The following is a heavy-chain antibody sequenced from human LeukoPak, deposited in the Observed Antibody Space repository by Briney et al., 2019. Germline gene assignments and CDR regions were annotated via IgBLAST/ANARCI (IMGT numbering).Heavy chain of an antibody. V-gene: IGHV1-8*01. D-gene: IGHD1-26*01. CDR2: MNPNSGNT. CDR1: GYTFTSYT. J-gene: IGHJ4*02. CDR3: AAKGVGAITTGEDY. Sequence: ASVKVSCKASGYTFTSYTINWVRQATGQGLEWMGWMNPNSGNTGYAQKFQGRVTMTRNTSISTAYMELSSLRSEDTAVYYCAAKGVGAITTGEDYWGQGTLVTVSS.